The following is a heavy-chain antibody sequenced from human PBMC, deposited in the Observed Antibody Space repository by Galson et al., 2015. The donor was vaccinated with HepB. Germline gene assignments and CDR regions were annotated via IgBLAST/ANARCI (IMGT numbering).Heavy chain of an antibody. CDR1: GYTFTSYA. V-gene: IGHV7-4-1*02. D-gene: IGHD4-17*01. J-gene: IGHJ2*01. CDR2: INTNTGNP. CDR3: ARLKGDYGDTGRGPDWYFDL. Sequence: QSGAEMKKPGESLKISCKASGYTFTSYAMNWVRQAPGQGLEWMGWINTNTGNPTYAQGFTGRFVFSLDTSVSTAYLQISSLKAEDTAVYYCARLKGDYGDTGRGPDWYFDLWGRGTLVTVSS.